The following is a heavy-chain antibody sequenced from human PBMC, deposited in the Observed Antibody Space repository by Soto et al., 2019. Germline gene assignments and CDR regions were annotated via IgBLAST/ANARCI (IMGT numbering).Heavy chain of an antibody. CDR3: ARGGDIVVVTAPLDY. CDR2: IIPIFGTA. CDR1: GGTFSSYA. Sequence: GASVKVSCKASGGTFSSYAISWVRQAPGQGLEWMGGIIPIFGTATYAQKFLGRATMTRDTSTGTLYMELSSLRSEDTAVYYCARGGDIVVVTAPLDYWGQGTLVTVSS. J-gene: IGHJ4*02. D-gene: IGHD2-21*02. V-gene: IGHV1-69*05.